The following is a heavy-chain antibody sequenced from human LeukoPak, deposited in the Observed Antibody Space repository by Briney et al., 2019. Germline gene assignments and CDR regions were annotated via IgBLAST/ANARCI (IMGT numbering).Heavy chain of an antibody. V-gene: IGHV3-48*02. CDR2: ITAESGTT. Sequence: PGGSLRLSCAVSGFTFSTKSMNWVPQAPGKGMEWVSYITAESGTTYYADSVKGPFTISRDNAKNSMYLQINSLRDEDTAVYYCASRDYFDYWGQGALVTVSS. CDR3: ASRDYFDY. CDR1: GFTFSTKS. J-gene: IGHJ4*02.